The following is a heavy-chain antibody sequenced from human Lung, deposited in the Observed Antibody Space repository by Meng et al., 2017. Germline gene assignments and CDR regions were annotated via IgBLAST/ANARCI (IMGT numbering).Heavy chain of an antibody. Sequence: LVQSGVEVKKPGASVKLSCKPSGYNFPDYWLHWVRRAPGQGLEWMGRIDPKSGDTHYAQRFQGRVTMTGDTSISTAYMELSGLRSDDTAMYYCARDEDISAAGKLFGDYWGQGTLVTVSS. V-gene: IGHV1-2*06. CDR2: IDPKSGDT. D-gene: IGHD6-13*01. J-gene: IGHJ4*02. CDR1: GYNFPDYW. CDR3: ARDEDISAAGKLFGDY.